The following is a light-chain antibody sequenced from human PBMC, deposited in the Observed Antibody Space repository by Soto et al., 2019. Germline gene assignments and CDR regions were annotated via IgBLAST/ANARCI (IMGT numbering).Light chain of an antibody. V-gene: IGKV3-11*01. Sequence: EIVLTQSPATLSLSPGDRATLSCRASQSVSSYLAWYQQKPGQAPRLLIYDASNRATGIPARCSGSGSGTDFTLTISSLEPEDFAVYYCQQRSNWPPFGGGTKVEIK. CDR3: QQRSNWPP. CDR2: DAS. J-gene: IGKJ4*01. CDR1: QSVSSY.